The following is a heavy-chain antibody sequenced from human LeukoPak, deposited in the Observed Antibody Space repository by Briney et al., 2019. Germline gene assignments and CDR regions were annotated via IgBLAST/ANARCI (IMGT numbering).Heavy chain of an antibody. V-gene: IGHV3-21*05. Sequence: SGGSLRLSCAASGFTFSSYEMNWVRQAPGKGLEWVSYISSSSSYIYQADSVKGRFTISRDNAKNSLYLQMNSLRAEDTAVYYCARGVLARVVRGVKNYYYYMDVWGKGTTVTVSS. J-gene: IGHJ6*03. CDR3: ARGVLARVVRGVKNYYYYMDV. CDR2: ISSSSSYI. D-gene: IGHD3-10*01. CDR1: GFTFSSYE.